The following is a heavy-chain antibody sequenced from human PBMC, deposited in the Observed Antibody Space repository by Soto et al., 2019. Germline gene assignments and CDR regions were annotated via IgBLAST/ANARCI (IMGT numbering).Heavy chain of an antibody. Sequence: PGGSLRLSCAVSGVTLSDVWMNWVRQAPGKGPEWVGHIKSQTDGGTLDYAAPVKDRFTISRDDSQNTLYLQMNSLKTEDTAVYYCSHGYYQYFESWGQGTLVTVSS. CDR3: SHGYYQYFES. V-gene: IGHV3-15*07. J-gene: IGHJ4*02. D-gene: IGHD5-18*01. CDR1: GVTLSDVW. CDR2: IKSQTDGGTL.